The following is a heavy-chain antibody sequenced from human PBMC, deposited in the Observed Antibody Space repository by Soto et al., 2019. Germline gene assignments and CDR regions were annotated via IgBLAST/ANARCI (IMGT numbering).Heavy chain of an antibody. CDR3: VIYLSSGMAVAVFDF. V-gene: IGHV3-23*01. D-gene: IGHD6-19*01. Sequence: GGSLKLSCAAYGLTFSSYAMSWVRQAPGKGLEWVSAISGSGGSTYYADSVKGRLTISRDNSKNSLYLKRNSLRAEDTAVYYCVIYLSSGMAVAVFDFWGQGTLVIVSS. CDR1: GLTFSSYA. J-gene: IGHJ4*02. CDR2: ISGSGGST.